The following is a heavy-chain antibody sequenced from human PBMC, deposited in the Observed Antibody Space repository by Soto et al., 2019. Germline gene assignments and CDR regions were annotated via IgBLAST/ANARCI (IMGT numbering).Heavy chain of an antibody. CDR1: GGSITSDYSC. Sequence: SETLSLTCTVSGGSITSDYSCWSWIRQPPGEGLEWIGEINHSGSITYAPSLKSRVTMSVDTSKNQFSLRLNSVTAADTAVYYCARGEVTTGVFWGQGTQVTVSS. CDR3: ARGEVTTGVF. J-gene: IGHJ4*02. D-gene: IGHD4-17*01. CDR2: INHSGSI. V-gene: IGHV4-34*01.